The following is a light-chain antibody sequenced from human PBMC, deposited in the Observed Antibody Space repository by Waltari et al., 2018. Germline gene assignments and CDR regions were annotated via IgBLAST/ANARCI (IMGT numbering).Light chain of an antibody. CDR2: DAS. Sequence: EIVLTQSPGTLSLSPGQRATLSCRASQSVSTYLAWYQQKPGQAPRLLIYDASTRATGIPDRFSGSGSGTDFSLTISRLESEDFAVYYCQKDGTLPATFGQGTKVEI. V-gene: IGKV3-20*01. CDR3: QKDGTLPAT. J-gene: IGKJ1*01. CDR1: QSVSTY.